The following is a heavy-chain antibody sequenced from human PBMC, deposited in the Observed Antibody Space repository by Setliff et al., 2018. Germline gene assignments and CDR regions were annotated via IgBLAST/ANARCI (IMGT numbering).Heavy chain of an antibody. J-gene: IGHJ4*02. CDR2: XXXXXXX. CDR3: ARDWRDYGAMGY. CDR1: GGSISSSNW. Sequence: PSETLSLTCAVSGGSISSSNWWSWVRQPPGXXXXXXXXXXXXXXXXXXXXXKSRVTXSVDKSKNQFSLKLSSVTAADTAVYYCARDWRDYGAMGYWGQGTLVTVSS. D-gene: IGHD4-17*01. V-gene: IGHV4-4*02.